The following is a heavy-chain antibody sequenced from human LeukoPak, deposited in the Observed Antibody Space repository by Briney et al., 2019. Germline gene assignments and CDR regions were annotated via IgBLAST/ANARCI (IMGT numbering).Heavy chain of an antibody. CDR3: ARGIVVAGKFDP. CDR2: IYYSGST. CDR1: GGSISSSSYY. Sequence: SETLSLTCTVSGGSISSSSYYWGWIRQPPGKGLEWIGSIYYSGSTYYNPSLKSRVTISVDTSKNQFSLKLSSVTAADTAVYYCARGIVVAGKFDPWGQGTLVTVSS. J-gene: IGHJ5*02. D-gene: IGHD6-19*01. V-gene: IGHV4-39*07.